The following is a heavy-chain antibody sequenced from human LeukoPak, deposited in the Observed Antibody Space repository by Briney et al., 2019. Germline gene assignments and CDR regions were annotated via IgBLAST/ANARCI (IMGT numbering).Heavy chain of an antibody. CDR2: INHSGST. D-gene: IGHD1-26*01. V-gene: IGHV4-34*01. J-gene: IGHJ4*02. Sequence: SETLSLTCAVYGGSFSGYYWSWIRQPPGKGLEWIGEINHSGSTNYNPSLKSRVTISVDTSKNQFSLKLSSVTAADTAVYHCARGPPYRFHWGAYYFDYWGQGTLVTVSS. CDR3: ARGPPYRFHWGAYYFDY. CDR1: GGSFSGYY.